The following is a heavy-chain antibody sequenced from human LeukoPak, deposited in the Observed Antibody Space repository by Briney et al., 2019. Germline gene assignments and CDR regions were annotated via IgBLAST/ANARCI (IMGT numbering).Heavy chain of an antibody. CDR1: VFMFSSNW. D-gene: IGHD6-19*01. Sequence: PGGSLRLSCAASVFMFSSNWMSWVRLAPWKGLEWVSAISGSGGSTYYADSEKGRFTVSRDNSKNTLYLQMNSLRAEDTAVYYCAKEVGSSGWFPFDYWGQGTLVTVSS. CDR2: ISGSGGST. J-gene: IGHJ4*02. CDR3: AKEVGSSGWFPFDY. V-gene: IGHV3-23*01.